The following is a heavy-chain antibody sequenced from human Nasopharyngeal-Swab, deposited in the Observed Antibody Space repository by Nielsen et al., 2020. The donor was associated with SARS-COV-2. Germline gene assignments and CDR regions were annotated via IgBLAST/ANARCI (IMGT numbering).Heavy chain of an antibody. CDR3: TRDYKTYCGGDCYADY. D-gene: IGHD2-21*02. V-gene: IGHV3-21*06. CDR1: GFTFSTYS. Sequence: GESLKISCAASGFTFSTYSMNWVRQAPGKGLEWVSSISSSSSFIYYAASVKSRFTIFRDNVKNSLYLQMNSLRAEDTAVYYCTRDYKTYCGGDCYADYWGRGTLVTVSS. J-gene: IGHJ4*02. CDR2: ISSSSSFI.